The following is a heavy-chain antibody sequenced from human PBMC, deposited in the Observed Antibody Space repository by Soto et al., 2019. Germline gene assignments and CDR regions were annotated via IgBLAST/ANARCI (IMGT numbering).Heavy chain of an antibody. Sequence: QVQLQESGPGLVKPSQTLSLTCTVPGGSISSGGYYWSWIRQHPGKGLEWIGYIYYSGSTYYNPSLKSRVTISVDTSKNQFSLKLSSVTAADTAVYYCARVLRSRNYYYMDVWGKGTTVTVSS. J-gene: IGHJ6*03. V-gene: IGHV4-31*03. D-gene: IGHD3-10*01. CDR1: GGSISSGGYY. CDR3: ARVLRSRNYYYMDV. CDR2: IYYSGST.